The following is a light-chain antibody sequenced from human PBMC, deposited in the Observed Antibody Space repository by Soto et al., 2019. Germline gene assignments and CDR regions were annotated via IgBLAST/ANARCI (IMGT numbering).Light chain of an antibody. V-gene: IGKV3-11*01. Sequence: EIVLTQSPATLSLSPGERATLSCRASQSVSSYLAWYQQKPGQAPRLLIYDASNRATGIPARFSGSGSGTDFTLTISSLEPEDFAVYYCQQRSTWPSTFGQGTKV. CDR1: QSVSSY. J-gene: IGKJ1*01. CDR2: DAS. CDR3: QQRSTWPST.